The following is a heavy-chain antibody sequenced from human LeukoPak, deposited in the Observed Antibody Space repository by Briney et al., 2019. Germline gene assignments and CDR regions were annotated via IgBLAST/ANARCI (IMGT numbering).Heavy chain of an antibody. J-gene: IGHJ4*02. Sequence: ASVKVSCKASGTTFSSYAVGWVRQAPGQGLEWMGGIIPMFGTANYAQKFQGRVTITADESASTAYMELTSLRSEDTAVYYCARGRDLWFGESHYPRFDYWGQGTLVTVSS. V-gene: IGHV1-69*13. CDR1: GTTFSSYA. CDR2: IIPMFGTA. CDR3: ARGRDLWFGESHYPRFDY. D-gene: IGHD3-10*01.